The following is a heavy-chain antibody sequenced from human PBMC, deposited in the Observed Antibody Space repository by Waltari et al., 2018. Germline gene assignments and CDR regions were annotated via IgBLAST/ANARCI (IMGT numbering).Heavy chain of an antibody. V-gene: IGHV3-23*01. CDR2: ISGSGGST. CDR1: GFTFSSYA. D-gene: IGHD3-22*01. CDR3: ARDRASYYYDSSGYHCLDY. J-gene: IGHJ4*02. Sequence: EVQLLESGGGLVQPGGSLRLSCAASGFTFSSYAMSWVRQAPGQGLEWISVISGSGGSTYYADSVKGRFTISRDNSKNTLYLQMNSLRAEDTAVYYCARDRASYYYDSSGYHCLDYWGQGTLVTVSS.